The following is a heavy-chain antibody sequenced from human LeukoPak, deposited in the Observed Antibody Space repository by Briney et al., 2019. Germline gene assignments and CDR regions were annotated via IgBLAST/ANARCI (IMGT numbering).Heavy chain of an antibody. V-gene: IGHV4-59*02. J-gene: IGHJ2*01. CDR3: ARDKGPYWYFDL. Sequence: PSETLSLTCTVSGDSVSSYYWSWIRQPPGKGLEWIGYIYNSGSTNYNPSLKSRVTISVDTSKNQLSLRLSSVTAADTAVYHCARDKGPYWYFDLWGRGTLVTVSS. CDR1: GDSVSSYY. CDR2: IYNSGST.